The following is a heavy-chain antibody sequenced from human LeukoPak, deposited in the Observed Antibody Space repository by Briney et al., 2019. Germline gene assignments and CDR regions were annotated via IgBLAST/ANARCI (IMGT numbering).Heavy chain of an antibody. CDR3: ARDLAPMDV. V-gene: IGHV4-38-2*02. J-gene: IGHJ6*03. CDR2: FYHGGNT. Sequence: SETLSLTCTVSGGSISSYYWSWIRQPPGRGLEWIGSFYHGGNTYYNPSLKSRVTISVDTSKNQFSLKLTSVTATDTAVYYCARDLAPMDVWGKGTTVTVSS. CDR1: GGSISSYY. D-gene: IGHD3-16*01.